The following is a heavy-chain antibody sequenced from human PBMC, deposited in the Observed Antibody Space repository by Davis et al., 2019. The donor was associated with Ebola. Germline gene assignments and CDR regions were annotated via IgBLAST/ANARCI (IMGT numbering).Heavy chain of an antibody. CDR1: GGSINTNKYL. CDR2: IYYTGST. Sequence: MPSETLSLTCTVSGGSINTNKYLWGWIRQPPGKGLEWIGSIYYTGSTFYNPSLKSRVGIFVDTSKNQFSLKLTSVTAADTAMYHCARQTYFYDRNGHSRAFQEWGQGTLVTVSS. J-gene: IGHJ1*01. CDR3: ARQTYFYDRNGHSRAFQE. V-gene: IGHV4-39*01. D-gene: IGHD3-22*01.